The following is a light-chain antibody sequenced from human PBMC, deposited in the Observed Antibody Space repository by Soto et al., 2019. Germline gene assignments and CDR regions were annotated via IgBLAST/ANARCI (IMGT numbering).Light chain of an antibody. CDR2: GAS. Sequence: EIRLKQSPGTLSLSKGERATLSCRASQSVSNNYLAWYQQKPGQAPRLLIYGASNRATGIPDRFSGSGSGTDFTLTISRLEPDDFAVYYCQQYGSSGTFGQGTKVDNK. J-gene: IGKJ1*01. CDR1: QSVSNNY. CDR3: QQYGSSGT. V-gene: IGKV3-20*01.